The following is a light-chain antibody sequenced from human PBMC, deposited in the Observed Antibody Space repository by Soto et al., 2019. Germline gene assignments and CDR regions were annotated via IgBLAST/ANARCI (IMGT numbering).Light chain of an antibody. CDR2: NAA. CDR3: QHNYTIPVT. Sequence: XIQMTQSPPSLSASVGDRVTITCRASQSIGGYLNWYQHKPGKAPKILNFNAASLQSGVPSRFRVSSSGTYSTPTISSLQPEDVATYYCQHNYTIPVTFGGGTKVVTK. CDR1: QSIGGY. V-gene: IGKV1-39*01. J-gene: IGKJ4*01.